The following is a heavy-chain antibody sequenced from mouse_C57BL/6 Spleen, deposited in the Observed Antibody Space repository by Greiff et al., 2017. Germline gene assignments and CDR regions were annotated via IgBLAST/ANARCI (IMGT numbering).Heavy chain of an antibody. D-gene: IGHD1-1*02. J-gene: IGHJ4*01. Sequence: EVKLEESGPGLVKPSQSLSLTCSVTGYSITSGYYWNWIRQFPGNKLEWMGYISYDGSNNYNPSLKNRISITRDTSKNQFFLKLNSVTTEDTATYYCARGVLYYYAMDYWGQGTSVTVSS. CDR2: ISYDGSN. CDR3: ARGVLYYYAMDY. CDR1: GYSITSGYY. V-gene: IGHV3-6*01.